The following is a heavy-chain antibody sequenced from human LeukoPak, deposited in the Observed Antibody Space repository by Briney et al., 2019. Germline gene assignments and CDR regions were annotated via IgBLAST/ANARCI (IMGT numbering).Heavy chain of an antibody. J-gene: IGHJ4*02. D-gene: IGHD1-26*01. CDR1: GGTFSSYA. CDR2: MNPNSGNT. V-gene: IGHV1-8*02. CDR3: ARRSIVGRTGIYFDY. Sequence: GASVKVSCKASGGTFSSYAISWVRQATGQGLEWMGWMNPNSGNTGYAQKFQGRVTMTRNTSISTAYMELSSLRSEDTAVYYCARRSIVGRTGIYFDYWGQGTLVTVSS.